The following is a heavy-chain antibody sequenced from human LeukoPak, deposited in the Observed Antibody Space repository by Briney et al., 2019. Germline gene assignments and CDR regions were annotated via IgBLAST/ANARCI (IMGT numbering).Heavy chain of an antibody. D-gene: IGHD3-10*01. CDR3: ARAMGFGELLGNWFDP. Sequence: PSETLSLTCTVSGGSISSSSYYWGWIRQPPGKGLEWIGSIYYRGSTYYNPSLKSRVTISVDTSKNQFSLKLSSVTAADTAVYYCARAMGFGELLGNWFDPWGQGTLVTVSS. V-gene: IGHV4-39*07. CDR1: GGSISSSSYY. J-gene: IGHJ5*02. CDR2: IYYRGST.